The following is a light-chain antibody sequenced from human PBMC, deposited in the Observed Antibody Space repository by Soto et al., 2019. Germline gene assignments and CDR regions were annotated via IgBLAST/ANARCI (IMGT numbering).Light chain of an antibody. CDR2: GAS. Sequence: EIVMTQSPATLSVSPGERATLSCRASQSVSSNLAWYQQKPGQAPRLLVYGASTRATGIPARFRGSGSGTNSTLTIASLEPDDFAVYYCQQRSNWPYLTFGGGTRV. J-gene: IGKJ4*01. CDR3: QQRSNWPYLT. CDR1: QSVSSN. V-gene: IGKV3-15*01.